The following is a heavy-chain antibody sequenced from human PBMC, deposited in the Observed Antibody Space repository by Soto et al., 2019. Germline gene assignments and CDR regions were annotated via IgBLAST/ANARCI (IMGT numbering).Heavy chain of an antibody. Sequence: SETLSLTCAVYGGSFSGYYWSWIRQPPGKGLEWIGEINHSGSTNYNPSLKSRVTISVDTSKNQFSLKLSSVTAADTAVYYCARVGHGDYGLIKRVDFDYWGQGTLVTVSS. D-gene: IGHD4-17*01. CDR2: INHSGST. V-gene: IGHV4-34*01. CDR3: ARVGHGDYGLIKRVDFDY. J-gene: IGHJ4*02. CDR1: GGSFSGYY.